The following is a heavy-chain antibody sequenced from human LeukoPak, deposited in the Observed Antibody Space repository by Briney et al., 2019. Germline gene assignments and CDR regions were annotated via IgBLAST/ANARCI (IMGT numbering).Heavy chain of an antibody. CDR1: GGTFSSYA. CDR2: IIPIFGTA. CDR3: ASLMTTVTTDAFDI. J-gene: IGHJ3*02. D-gene: IGHD4-17*01. V-gene: IGHV1-69*06. Sequence: SVKVSCEASGGTFSSYAISWVRQAPGQGLEWMGGIIPIFGTANYAQKFQGRVTITADKSTSTAYMELSSLRSEDTAVYYCASLMTTVTTDAFDIWGQGTMVTVSS.